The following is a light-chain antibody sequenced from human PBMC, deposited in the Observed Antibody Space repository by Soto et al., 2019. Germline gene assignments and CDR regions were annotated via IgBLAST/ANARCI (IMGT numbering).Light chain of an antibody. J-gene: IGKJ5*01. V-gene: IGKV3-15*01. CDR2: YAS. CDR3: QQYNNWPIT. Sequence: VVVTHSPATLSVSPGERATLSFRASQSVNSNLAWYQQKPGQAPRLLMSYASTRATGIPARFSGSGSGTEFTLTISSLQSEDFAVYYCQQYNNWPITFGQGTRLEIK. CDR1: QSVNSN.